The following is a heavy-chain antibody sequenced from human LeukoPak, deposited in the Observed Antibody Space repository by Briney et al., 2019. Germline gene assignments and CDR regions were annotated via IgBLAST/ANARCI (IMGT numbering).Heavy chain of an antibody. CDR1: GGTFSSYA. CDR3: ARVFYGGISDYYFDY. V-gene: IGHV1-69*04. CDR2: IIPIFGIA. J-gene: IGHJ4*02. Sequence: SVKVSCKASGGTFSSYAISRVRQAPGQGLEWMGRIIPIFGIANYAQKFQGRVTITADKSTSTAYMELSSLRSEDTAVYYCARVFYGGISDYYFDYWGQGTLVTVSS. D-gene: IGHD4-23*01.